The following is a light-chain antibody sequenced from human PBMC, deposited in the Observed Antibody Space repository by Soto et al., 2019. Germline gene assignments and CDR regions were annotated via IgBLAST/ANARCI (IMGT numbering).Light chain of an antibody. J-gene: IGKJ2*01. CDR3: QQYNNWPPGHT. V-gene: IGKV3-15*01. Sequence: EIVMTQSPATLSVSPGERATLSCRASQSVSSNLAWYQQKPGQAPRLLIYGASTRATGIPVRFSGSGSGTEFTPTISSLQSEDFAVYYCQQYNNWPPGHTFGQGTKLEIK. CDR2: GAS. CDR1: QSVSSN.